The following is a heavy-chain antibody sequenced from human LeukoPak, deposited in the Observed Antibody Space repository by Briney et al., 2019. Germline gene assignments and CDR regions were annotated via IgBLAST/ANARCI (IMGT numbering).Heavy chain of an antibody. D-gene: IGHD1-26*01. J-gene: IGHJ3*02. CDR1: GFSFDDYG. Sequence: QSGGSLRLSCAASGFSFDDYGLTWVRQAPGKGLEWVSAISGSADRTYSADSVKGRFTISRDNSKNTLYLQMNSLRVEDTAVYHCARALVGATFHAFDIWGQGTMVTVSS. V-gene: IGHV3-23*01. CDR2: ISGSADRT. CDR3: ARALVGATFHAFDI.